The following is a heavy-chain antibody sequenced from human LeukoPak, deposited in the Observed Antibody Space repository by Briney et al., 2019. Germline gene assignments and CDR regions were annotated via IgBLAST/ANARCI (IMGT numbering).Heavy chain of an antibody. CDR2: IYDSGGT. D-gene: IGHD2-15*01. J-gene: IGHJ3*02. V-gene: IGHV4-30-4*01. CDR1: GASIRSGDYY. CDR3: ARDCSGGSCYGAFDI. Sequence: SETLSLTCTVSGASIRSGDYYWSWIRQPPGKGLEWIGYIYDSGGTYYNPSLKSRITMSVDTSENRFSLKLSSVTATDTAVYYCARDCSGGSCYGAFDIWGQGTMVTVSS.